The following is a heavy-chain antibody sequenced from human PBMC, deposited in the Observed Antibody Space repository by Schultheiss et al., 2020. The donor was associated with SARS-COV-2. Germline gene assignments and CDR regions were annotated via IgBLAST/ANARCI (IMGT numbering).Heavy chain of an antibody. J-gene: IGHJ6*02. CDR2: ISSSSSYI. V-gene: IGHV3-21*04. Sequence: GESLKISCAASGFTFSSYSMNWVRQAPGKGLEWVSSISSSSSYIYYADSVKGRFIVSRDNSKNTLYLQMNSLRAEDTAVYYCAKLAAAGTYYYYGMDVWGQGTTVTVSS. CDR1: GFTFSSYS. CDR3: AKLAAAGTYYYYGMDV. D-gene: IGHD6-19*01.